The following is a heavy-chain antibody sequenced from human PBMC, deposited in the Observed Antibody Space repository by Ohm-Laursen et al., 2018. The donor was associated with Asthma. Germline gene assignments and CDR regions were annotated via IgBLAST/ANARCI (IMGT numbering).Heavy chain of an antibody. CDR3: ARDKIFGVLNGMDV. CDR1: GGSISSYY. V-gene: IGHV4-31*03. J-gene: IGHJ6*02. Sequence: TLSLTCTVSGGSISSYYWSWIRQHPGKGLEWIGYIYYSGSTYYNPSLKSRVTISVDTSKNQFSLKLSSVTAADTAVYYCARDKIFGVLNGMDVWGQGTTVTVSS. CDR2: IYYSGST. D-gene: IGHD3-3*01.